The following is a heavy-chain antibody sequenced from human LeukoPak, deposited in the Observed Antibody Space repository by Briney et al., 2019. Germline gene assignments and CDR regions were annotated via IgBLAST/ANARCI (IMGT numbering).Heavy chain of an antibody. CDR1: GGSISSYY. D-gene: IGHD5-24*01. V-gene: IGHV4-59*01. J-gene: IGHJ4*02. CDR3: AGGGDGYQTRFDY. Sequence: SETLYLTCTVSGGSISSYYWNWIRQPPGKGLEWIGYIYYSGSSGSTNYNPSLRSRVTTSADTSKNQFSLKMTSVTAADAAVYYCAGGGDGYQTRFDYWGQGTLLTVSS. CDR2: IYYSGSSGST.